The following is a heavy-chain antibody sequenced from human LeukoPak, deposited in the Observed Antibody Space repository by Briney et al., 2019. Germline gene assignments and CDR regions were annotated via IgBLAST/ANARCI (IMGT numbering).Heavy chain of an antibody. CDR2: ISAYSGNT. D-gene: IGHD4-11*01. V-gene: IGHV1-18*01. J-gene: IGHJ6*03. Sequence: ASVKLSCKASGYTFTSYGISWVRQAPGQGLEWMGWISAYSGNTNYAQKLQGRVTMTTDTSTSTAYMELRSLRSDDTAVYYCARYSNFLRYYYYMDVWGKGTTVTVSS. CDR1: GYTFTSYG. CDR3: ARYSNFLRYYYYMDV.